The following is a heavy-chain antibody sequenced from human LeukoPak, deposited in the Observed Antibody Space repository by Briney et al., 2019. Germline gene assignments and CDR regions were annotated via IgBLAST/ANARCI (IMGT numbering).Heavy chain of an antibody. D-gene: IGHD4-17*01. J-gene: IGHJ4*02. CDR3: ARGDDYGLFVY. CDR2: ISSFSGTI. V-gene: IGHV3-48*01. Sequence: GGSLRLSCVASGITFSSYSMNRVPQATGQGLEWVSYISSFSGTINYADSVKGRFTISRDNAKNSLYLKMNSLRAEDTAVYYCARGDDYGLFVYWGQGTLVTVSS. CDR1: GITFSSYS.